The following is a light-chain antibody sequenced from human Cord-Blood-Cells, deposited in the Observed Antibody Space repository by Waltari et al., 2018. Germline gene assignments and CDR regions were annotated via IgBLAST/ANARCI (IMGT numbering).Light chain of an antibody. Sequence: QSVLTPPPSASGTPGPRVSISCSGSSSHIGTNTVNWYQQLPGTAPNLLIYSNNQRPSGVPERFSGSKSGTSASLAISGLQSEDEADYYCAASDDSLNGVVFGGGTKLTVL. CDR1: SSHIGTNT. CDR2: SNN. CDR3: AASDDSLNGVV. J-gene: IGLJ2*01. V-gene: IGLV1-44*01.